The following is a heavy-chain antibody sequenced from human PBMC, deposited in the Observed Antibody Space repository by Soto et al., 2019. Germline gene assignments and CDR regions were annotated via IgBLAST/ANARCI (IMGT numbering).Heavy chain of an antibody. J-gene: IGHJ4*02. D-gene: IGHD6-19*01. CDR3: ARGGWGGYSSEGGFDL. Sequence: QVQLEQSGAEVKKSGAAVKISCKTSGFTFTSYYLHWVRQAPGQGLEWMGLINPAPGSPNYAEKFQGRVTMTRDMSSNTVYMQLGRLTSEDTGVYYCARGGWGGYSSEGGFDLWGQGTHITVSS. CDR2: INPAPGSP. CDR1: GFTFTSYY. V-gene: IGHV1-46*01.